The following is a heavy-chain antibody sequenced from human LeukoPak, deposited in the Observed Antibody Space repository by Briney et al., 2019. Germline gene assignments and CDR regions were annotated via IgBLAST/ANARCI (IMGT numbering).Heavy chain of an antibody. Sequence: SETLSLTCTVSGGSISSGGYYWSWIRQPPGKGLEWIGYIYHSGSTYYNPSLKSRVTISVDRSKNQFSLKLSSVTAADTAVYYCARDLGSTRPSYYFDYWGQGTLVTVSS. J-gene: IGHJ4*02. V-gene: IGHV4-30-2*01. CDR2: IYHSGST. D-gene: IGHD2-2*01. CDR3: ARDLGSTRPSYYFDY. CDR1: GGSISSGGYY.